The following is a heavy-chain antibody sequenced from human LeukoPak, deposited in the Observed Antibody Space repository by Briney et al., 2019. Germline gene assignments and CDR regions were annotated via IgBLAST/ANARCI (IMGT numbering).Heavy chain of an antibody. D-gene: IGHD2-2*01. CDR2: ISAYNGNT. V-gene: IGHV1-18*01. CDR1: GYTFTSYG. J-gene: IGHJ4*02. CDR3: ARDFGYQLPVVFDY. Sequence: ASVKVSCKASGYTFTSYGFSWVRQAPGQGLEWMGWISAYNGNTNYAQKLQGRVTMTTDTSTSTAYMELRSLRSDDTAVYYCARDFGYQLPVVFDYWGQGTLVTVSS.